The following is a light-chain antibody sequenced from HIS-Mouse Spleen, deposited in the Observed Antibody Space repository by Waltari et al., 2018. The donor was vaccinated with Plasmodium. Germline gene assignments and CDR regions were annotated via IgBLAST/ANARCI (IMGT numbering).Light chain of an antibody. V-gene: IGLV2-8*01. CDR2: EVS. CDR3: SSYAGSNNLV. Sequence: QSALTHPPSASGSPGPSVPLSCTGTSSYVGGYYYVPWYQQPPGKTPKLMVYEVSKRPAGVPDRFAGSKSGNTASLTGSGLQAEDEADYYCSSYAGSNNLVFGGGTKLTVL. CDR1: SSYVGGYYY. J-gene: IGLJ2*01.